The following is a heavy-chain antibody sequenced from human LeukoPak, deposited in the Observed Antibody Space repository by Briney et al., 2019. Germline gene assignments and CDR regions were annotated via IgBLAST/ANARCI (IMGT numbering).Heavy chain of an antibody. D-gene: IGHD3-10*02. CDR2: ISWNSGHK. J-gene: IGHJ6*04. Sequence: GGSLRLSCAASGFTFDDYAMHWVRQAPGKGLEWVSGISWNSGHKGYADSVKGRFTISRDNAKNSLYLQMNSLRAEDTAVYYCAELGITMIGGVWGKGTTVTISS. V-gene: IGHV3-9*01. CDR1: GFTFDDYA. CDR3: AELGITMIGGV.